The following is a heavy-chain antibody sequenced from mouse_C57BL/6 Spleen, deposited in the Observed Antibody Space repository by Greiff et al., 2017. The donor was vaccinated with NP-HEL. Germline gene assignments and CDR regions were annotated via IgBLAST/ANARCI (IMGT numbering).Heavy chain of an antibody. J-gene: IGHJ4*01. CDR2: ISSGSSTI. CDR3: ARITGLYAMDY. D-gene: IGHD1-3*01. Sequence: EVMLVESGGGLVKPGGSLKLSCAASGFTFSDYGMHWVRQAPEKGLEWVAYISSGSSTIYYADTVKGRFTISRDNAKNTLFLQMTSLRSEDTAMYYGARITGLYAMDYWGQGTSVTVSS. V-gene: IGHV5-17*01. CDR1: GFTFSDYG.